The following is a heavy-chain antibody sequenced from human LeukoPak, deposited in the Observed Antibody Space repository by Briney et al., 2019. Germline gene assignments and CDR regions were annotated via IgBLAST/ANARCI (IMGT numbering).Heavy chain of an antibody. CDR1: VGFISHSRYS. Sequence: AETLSLTRTFSVGFISHSRYSWGWTRQPPGKGLEWLGNINFSGRTYYNPSLKSRVTISVDTSKNQFSLKLNSVTAADTAIYHCARLVPEATSRDFDYWGQGALVTVSS. CDR2: INFSGRT. D-gene: IGHD5-24*01. J-gene: IGHJ4*02. CDR3: ARLVPEATSRDFDY. V-gene: IGHV4-39*01.